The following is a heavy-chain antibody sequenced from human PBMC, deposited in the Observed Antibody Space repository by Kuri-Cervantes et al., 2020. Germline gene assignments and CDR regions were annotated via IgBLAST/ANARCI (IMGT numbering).Heavy chain of an antibody. CDR2: ISYDGSNK. CDR1: GFTFSSYG. D-gene: IGHD3-10*01. CDR3: ARGDYYGPGSYYTPLDY. Sequence: GGSLRPFCAASGFTFSSYGMHWVRQAPGKGLEWVAVISYDGSNKYYADSVKGRFTISRDNSKNTLYLQMNSLRAEDTAVYYCARGDYYGPGSYYTPLDYWGQGTLVTVSS. J-gene: IGHJ4*02. V-gene: IGHV3-30*03.